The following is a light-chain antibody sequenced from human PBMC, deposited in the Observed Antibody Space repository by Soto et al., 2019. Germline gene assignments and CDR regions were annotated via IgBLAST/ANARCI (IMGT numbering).Light chain of an antibody. CDR3: QQANTFPYT. CDR1: QGIGSW. J-gene: IGKJ2*01. CDR2: AAS. Sequence: DIQMTQSPSSVSASVGDRVTITCRASQGIGSWLAWYQQKPGKAPNLLIYAASSLQSGVTSRFSGSGSGTDFTLTISSLHPEDFATYYCQQANTFPYTFGQGTKVDIK. V-gene: IGKV1-12*01.